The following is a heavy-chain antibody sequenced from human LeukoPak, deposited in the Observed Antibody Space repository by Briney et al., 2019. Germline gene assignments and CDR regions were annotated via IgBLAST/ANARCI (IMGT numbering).Heavy chain of an antibody. Sequence: ASVRVSCKASGYTFTSYDINWVRQATGQGLEWMGWMNPNSGNTGYAQKFQGRVTITRNTSISTAYMELSSLRSEDTAVYDCARPQRGYSSSYYYYYYMDVWGKGTTVTVSS. CDR1: GYTFTSYD. CDR2: MNPNSGNT. CDR3: ARPQRGYSSSYYYYYYMDV. J-gene: IGHJ6*03. D-gene: IGHD6-6*01. V-gene: IGHV1-8*03.